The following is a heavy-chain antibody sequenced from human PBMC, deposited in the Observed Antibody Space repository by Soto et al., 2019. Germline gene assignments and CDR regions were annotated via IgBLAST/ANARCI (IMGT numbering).Heavy chain of an antibody. J-gene: IGHJ2*01. CDR1: GFTFSDYA. CDR2: ISATGGNI. D-gene: IGHD3-16*01. V-gene: IGHV3-23*01. CDR3: AEVAGGLGYFDL. Sequence: GGSLRLSCVASGFTFSDYAMTWVRQAPGKGLEWVATISATGGNIEYTDSLKGRFTISRDNSKNTLYLQLNGLTSDDTAVHYCAEVAGGLGYFDLWGRGTLVTVSS.